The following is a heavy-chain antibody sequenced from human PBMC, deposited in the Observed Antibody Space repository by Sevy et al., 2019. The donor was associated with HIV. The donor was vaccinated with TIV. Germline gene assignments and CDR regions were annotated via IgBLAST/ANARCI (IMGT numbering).Heavy chain of an antibody. CDR2: IWYDGSNK. V-gene: IGHV3-33*01. CDR1: GFNFSIYG. J-gene: IGHJ4*02. Sequence: GGSLRLSCAASGFNFSIYGMHWVRQAPGKGLEWVALIWYDGSNKYYADSVKGRLTISREHSKNTRFLQMNSRRAEDTAVYYRARGRDYGNFDYWGQGTLVTVSS. D-gene: IGHD4-17*01. CDR3: ARGRDYGNFDY.